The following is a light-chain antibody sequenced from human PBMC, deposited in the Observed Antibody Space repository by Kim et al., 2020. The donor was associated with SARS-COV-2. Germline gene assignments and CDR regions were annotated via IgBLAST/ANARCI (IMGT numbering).Light chain of an antibody. Sequence: AYVGDRVTITCRASQDIRHHLAWFQQKPGKVPKSLMYDASNLQSGVPSKFSGSRSGTDFILTISSLQPEDFATYYCQQYNTFPWTFGQGTKVDIK. CDR3: QQYNTFPWT. CDR2: DAS. J-gene: IGKJ1*01. CDR1: QDIRHH. V-gene: IGKV1-16*02.